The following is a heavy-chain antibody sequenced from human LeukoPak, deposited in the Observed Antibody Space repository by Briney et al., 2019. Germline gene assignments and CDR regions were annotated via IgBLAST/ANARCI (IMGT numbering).Heavy chain of an antibody. J-gene: IGHJ4*02. CDR3: LPRVGILIDYFDY. Sequence: GGSLRLSCAASGFTFSSYGMHWVRQAPGKGLEWVAFIRYDGSNKYYADSVKGRFTISRDNSKNTLYLQMNSLRAEDTAVYYCLPRVGILIDYFDYWGQGTLVTVSS. CDR2: IRYDGSNK. V-gene: IGHV3-30*02. CDR1: GFTFSSYG.